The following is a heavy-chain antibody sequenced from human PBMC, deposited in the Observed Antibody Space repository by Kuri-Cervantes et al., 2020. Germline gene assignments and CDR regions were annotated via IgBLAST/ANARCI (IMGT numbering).Heavy chain of an antibody. Sequence: GESLKISCAAAGFTLSGFAITWVRQAPGKGLEWVSSIDYSSTYKYYADPVKGRFTISRDNAKNSLYLQMNSLRVEDSAVYYCAKPLSIAAAGGWYFDLWGRGTLVTVSS. CDR3: AKPLSIAAAGGWYFDL. J-gene: IGHJ2*01. V-gene: IGHV3-21*01. CDR1: GFTLSGFA. D-gene: IGHD6-13*01. CDR2: IDYSSTYK.